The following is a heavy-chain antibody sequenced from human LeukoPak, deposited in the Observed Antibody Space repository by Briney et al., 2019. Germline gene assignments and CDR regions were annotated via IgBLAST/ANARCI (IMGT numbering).Heavy chain of an antibody. V-gene: IGHV3-53*01. Sequence: GGSLRLSCAASGFTVSSNYMSWVRQAPGKGLEWVSVIYSGGSTYYADSVKGRFTISRDNSKNTLYLQMNSLRAEDTAVYYCARDLGYYGSGSYPRRFDPWGQGNLVTVSS. J-gene: IGHJ5*02. CDR1: GFTVSSNY. CDR3: ARDLGYYGSGSYPRRFDP. D-gene: IGHD3-10*01. CDR2: IYSGGST.